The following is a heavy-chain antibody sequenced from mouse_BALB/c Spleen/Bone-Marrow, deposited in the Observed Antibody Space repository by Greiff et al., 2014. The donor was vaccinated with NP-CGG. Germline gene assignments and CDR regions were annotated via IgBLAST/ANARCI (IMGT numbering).Heavy chain of an antibody. CDR1: GFNIKDTY. J-gene: IGHJ3*01. V-gene: IGHV14-3*02. CDR3: ASYYYGSSGFAY. CDR2: IDPANGNT. Sequence: EVQLQESGAELVKPGASVKLSCTASGFNIKDTYMHWVKQRPEQGLEWIGRIDPANGNTKYDPKFQGKATMTADTSSNTAYLQLSSLTSEDTAVYYCASYYYGSSGFAYWGQGTLVTVSA. D-gene: IGHD1-1*01.